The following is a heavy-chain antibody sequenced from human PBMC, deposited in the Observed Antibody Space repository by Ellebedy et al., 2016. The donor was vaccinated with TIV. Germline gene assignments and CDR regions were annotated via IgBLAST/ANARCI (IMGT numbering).Heavy chain of an antibody. D-gene: IGHD2-2*02. CDR1: GYTFTDYY. Sequence: ASVKVSCKASGYTFTDYYMHWVRQAPGQGLEWMGIINPSSGSTSYAQKFQGRVTMTRDTSTSTAYMELRSLRSDDTAGYYCARDTVVVPAAIVYYYYMDVWGKGTTVTVSS. J-gene: IGHJ6*03. V-gene: IGHV1-46*01. CDR2: INPSSGST. CDR3: ARDTVVVPAAIVYYYYMDV.